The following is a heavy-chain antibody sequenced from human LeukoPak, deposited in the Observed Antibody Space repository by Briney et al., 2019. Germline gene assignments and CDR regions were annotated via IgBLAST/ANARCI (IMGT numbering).Heavy chain of an antibody. Sequence: GGSLRLSCAASGFTFSDYYMSWIRQAPGKGLEWVSYISSSSSYTNYADSVKGRFTISRDNAKNSLYLQMNSLRAEDTAVYYCAKSKWMAAAGTSDYWGQGTLVTVSS. CDR2: ISSSSSYT. CDR1: GFTFSDYY. CDR3: AKSKWMAAAGTSDY. D-gene: IGHD6-13*01. V-gene: IGHV3-11*03. J-gene: IGHJ4*02.